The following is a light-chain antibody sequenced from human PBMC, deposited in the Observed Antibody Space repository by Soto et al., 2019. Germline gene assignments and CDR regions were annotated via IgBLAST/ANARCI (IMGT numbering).Light chain of an antibody. V-gene: IGLV2-14*01. CDR2: DVS. CDR3: SSYTSSSTFV. CDR1: SSDVGGYNY. J-gene: IGLJ2*01. Sequence: QSALTQPASVSGSPGQSITISCTGTSSDVGGYNYVSWYQQHPGKAPKLMIYDVSNRPSGVSNRFSGSKSGNTASLTISGLQAEDEADYYCSSYTSSSTFVFRGGTKLTVL.